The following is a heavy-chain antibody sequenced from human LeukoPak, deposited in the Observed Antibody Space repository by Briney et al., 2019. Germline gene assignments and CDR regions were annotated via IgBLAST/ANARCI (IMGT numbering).Heavy chain of an antibody. CDR3: ARAAFGGVIVTDY. Sequence: ASVKVSCKASGYTFTGYYMHWVRQAPGQGLEWMGWINPNSGGTNYAQKFQGMVTMTRDTSISTAYMELSRLRSDDTAVYYCARAAFGGVIVTDYWGQGTLVTVSS. CDR2: INPNSGGT. D-gene: IGHD3-16*02. CDR1: GYTFTGYY. J-gene: IGHJ4*02. V-gene: IGHV1-2*02.